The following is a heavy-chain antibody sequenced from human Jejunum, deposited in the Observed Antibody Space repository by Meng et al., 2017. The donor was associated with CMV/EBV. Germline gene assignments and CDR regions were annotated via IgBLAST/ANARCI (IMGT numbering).Heavy chain of an antibody. V-gene: IGHV3-23*01. CDR2: VSATGSGSRT. Sequence: SGFTFSSYAMNWVRQVPGKGLEWVSFVSATGSGSRTYYADSVRGRFSISRDNSKNTLFLQMNSLRVEDTAIYYCAKDFGVWGTPLDPWGQGTLVTVSS. D-gene: IGHD3-16*01. CDR1: GFTFSSYA. J-gene: IGHJ5*02. CDR3: AKDFGVWGTPLDP.